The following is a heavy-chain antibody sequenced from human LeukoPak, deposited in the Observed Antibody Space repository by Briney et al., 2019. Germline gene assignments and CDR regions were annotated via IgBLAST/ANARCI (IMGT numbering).Heavy chain of an antibody. V-gene: IGHV3-53*01. J-gene: IGHJ4*02. Sequence: PGGSLRLSCADSGFTVSTNYMAWVRQAPGKELEWVSGIYDGGGTYYADSVKGRFTIPRDNSQNTLYLQLTSLRVEDTAMYYCARDSGRGYSQGYHQYWGPGTLVIVSS. CDR2: IYDGGGT. D-gene: IGHD5-18*01. CDR3: ARDSGRGYSQGYHQY. CDR1: GFTVSTNY.